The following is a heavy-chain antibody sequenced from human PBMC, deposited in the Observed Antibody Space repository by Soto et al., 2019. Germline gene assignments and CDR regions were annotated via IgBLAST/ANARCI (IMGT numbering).Heavy chain of an antibody. V-gene: IGHV3-23*01. CDR3: AKAPVRVVAATSDY. Sequence: EVQPLESGGGLVQPGGSLRLSCAASGFTFSSYAMSWVRQAPGKGLEWVSAISGSGGSTYYADSVKGRFTISRDNSKNTLYLQMNSLRAEDTAVYYCAKAPVRVVAATSDYWGQGTLVTVSS. CDR2: ISGSGGST. D-gene: IGHD2-15*01. J-gene: IGHJ4*02. CDR1: GFTFSSYA.